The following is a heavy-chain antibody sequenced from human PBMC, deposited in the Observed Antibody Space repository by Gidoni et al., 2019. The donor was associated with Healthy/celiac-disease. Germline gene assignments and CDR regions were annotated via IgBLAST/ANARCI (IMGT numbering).Heavy chain of an antibody. CDR1: GFTFSSYA. V-gene: IGHV3-23*01. CDR2: ISGRGGST. Sequence: EVQLLESGGGLVQPGGALRRSCEASGFTFSSYAMSWVRQAPGKGLELVSAISGRGGSTYYADSVKGRFTISRDNSKNTLYLQMNRLRAEDTAVYYCAKDPQRGPGMDVWGQGTTVTVSS. CDR3: AKDPQRGPGMDV. J-gene: IGHJ6*02.